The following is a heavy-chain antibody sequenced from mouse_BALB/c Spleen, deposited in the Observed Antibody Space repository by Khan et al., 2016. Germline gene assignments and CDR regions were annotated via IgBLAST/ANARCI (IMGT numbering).Heavy chain of an antibody. J-gene: IGHJ1*01. V-gene: IGHV1-26*01. D-gene: IGHD2-1*01. CDR3: VRGGNYGNFDV. CDR1: GYSFTGYY. CDR2: VNPNNGGT. Sequence: VQLQQSGPDLVKPGASVKISCKASGYSFTGYYIHWVKQSHGKSLEWIGRVNPNNGGTSYIPKFKGKAVLTEDKSSSTAYMVLRSLTFEDSAVYYCVRGGNYGNFDVWGAGTTVTVSS.